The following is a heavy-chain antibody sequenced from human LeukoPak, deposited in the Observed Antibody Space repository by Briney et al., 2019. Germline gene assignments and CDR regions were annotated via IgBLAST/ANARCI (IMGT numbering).Heavy chain of an antibody. J-gene: IGHJ5*02. CDR2: ISDSGGTT. Sequence: PGGSLRLSCAGSGFIFSNYEMNWVRQAPGKGLEWVAAISDSGGTTYYVDSVRGRFTISRDNSKNTLYLQMNSLRAEDTAIYSCARDIRGSGNYGWFDPWGQGTLVTVSS. V-gene: IGHV3-23*01. CDR3: ARDIRGSGNYGWFDP. D-gene: IGHD3-10*01. CDR1: GFIFSNYE.